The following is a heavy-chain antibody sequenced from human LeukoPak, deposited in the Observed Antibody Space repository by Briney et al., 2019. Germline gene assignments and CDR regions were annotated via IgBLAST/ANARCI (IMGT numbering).Heavy chain of an antibody. D-gene: IGHD3-22*01. V-gene: IGHV3-30*18. J-gene: IGHJ4*02. CDR3: AKDRASLYYYDTSGSGLDH. Sequence: GGSLRLSCAASGFTFSSYGMHWVRQAPGKGLEWVALISYDGSNKYYADSVKGRFTISRDNSKNTLYLQMDSLRPEDTAVYYCAKDRASLYYYDTSGSGLDHWGQGTLVTVSS. CDR2: ISYDGSNK. CDR1: GFTFSSYG.